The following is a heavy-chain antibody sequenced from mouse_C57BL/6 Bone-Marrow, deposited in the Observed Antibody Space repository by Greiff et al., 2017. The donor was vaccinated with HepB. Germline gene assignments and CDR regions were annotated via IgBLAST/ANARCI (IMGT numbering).Heavy chain of an antibody. CDR3: ARFDYDEGAWFAY. J-gene: IGHJ3*01. D-gene: IGHD2-4*01. CDR1: GYTFTSSG. V-gene: IGHV1-81*01. Sequence: QVQLQQSGAELARPGASVKLSCKASGYTFTSSGISWVKQRTGQGLEWIGEIYPRSGNTYYNEKFKGKATLTADKSSSTAYMELRSLTSEDSAVYFCARFDYDEGAWFAYWGQGTLVTVSA. CDR2: IYPRSGNT.